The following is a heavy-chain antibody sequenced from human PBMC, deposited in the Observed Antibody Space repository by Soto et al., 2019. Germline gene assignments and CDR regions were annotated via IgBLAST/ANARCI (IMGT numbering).Heavy chain of an antibody. D-gene: IGHD2-21*02. CDR1: GDTFTDYY. Sequence: QVQLMQSGAEVKKPGASVKVSCKASGDTFTDYYIHCVRQAPGQGLEWMGTVNPSGGHTTYAQHFLGRVTMTRDTSTSTLYMELTSLTSDDTAIYCCARGGHVVVVTAALDYWGQGTLVTVSS. V-gene: IGHV1-46*01. CDR2: VNPSGGHT. J-gene: IGHJ4*02. CDR3: ARGGHVVVVTAALDY.